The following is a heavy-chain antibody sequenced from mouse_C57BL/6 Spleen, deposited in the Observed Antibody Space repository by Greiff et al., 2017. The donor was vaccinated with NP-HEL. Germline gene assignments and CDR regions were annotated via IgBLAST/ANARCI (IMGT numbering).Heavy chain of an antibody. CDR3: ARENSNRYYFDY. D-gene: IGHD2-5*01. V-gene: IGHV1-69*01. CDR2: IDPSDSYT. CDR1: GYTFTSYW. Sequence: QVQLQQPGAELVMPGASVQLSCKASGYTFTSYWMHWVKQRPGQGLEWIGEIDPSDSYTNYNQKFKGKSTLTVDQSSSTAYMQLSSLTSEDSAVYYCARENSNRYYFDYWGQGTTLTVSS. J-gene: IGHJ2*01.